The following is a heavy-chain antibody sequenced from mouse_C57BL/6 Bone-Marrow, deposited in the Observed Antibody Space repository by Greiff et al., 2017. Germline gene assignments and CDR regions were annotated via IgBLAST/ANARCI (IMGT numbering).Heavy chain of an antibody. CDR1: GYTFTSYW. CDR2: IDPSDSET. D-gene: IGHD2-2*01. J-gene: IGHJ1*03. Sequence: QVQLKQSGAELVRPGSSVKLSCKASGYTFTSYWMHWVKQRPIQGLEWIGNIDPSDSETHYNQKFKDKATLTVDKSSSTAYMQLSSLTSEDSAVYYCARGGYGYDYWYFDVWGTGTTVTVSS. CDR3: ARGGYGYDYWYFDV. V-gene: IGHV1-52*01.